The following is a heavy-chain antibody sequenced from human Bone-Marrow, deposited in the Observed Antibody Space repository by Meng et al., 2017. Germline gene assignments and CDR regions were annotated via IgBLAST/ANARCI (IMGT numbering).Heavy chain of an antibody. Sequence: QVQLKQVGAELLKHSGVRAPTCAVYGGSFSGYYWSWIRQPPGKGLEWIGEINHSGSTNYNPSLKSRVTISVDTSKNQFSLKLSSVTAADTAVYYCARVGVVVITPNWFDPWGQGTLVTVSS. CDR1: GGSFSGYY. J-gene: IGHJ5*02. CDR2: INHSGST. D-gene: IGHD3-22*01. CDR3: ARVGVVVITPNWFDP. V-gene: IGHV4-34*01.